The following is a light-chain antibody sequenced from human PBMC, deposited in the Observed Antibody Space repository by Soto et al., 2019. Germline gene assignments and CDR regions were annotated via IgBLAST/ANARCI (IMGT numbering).Light chain of an antibody. CDR1: TGTVTSGHY. V-gene: IGLV7-46*01. J-gene: IGLJ2*01. CDR3: LLSYSGVRI. CDR2: DAI. Sequence: QAVVTQEPALTVSPGGTVTLTCGSSTGTVTSGHYPYWFLQKPGQAPTTLIYDAINKYSWTPARFSGSLLGGKAALILSGAQPEDEADYYCLLSYSGVRIFGKGTKLTVL.